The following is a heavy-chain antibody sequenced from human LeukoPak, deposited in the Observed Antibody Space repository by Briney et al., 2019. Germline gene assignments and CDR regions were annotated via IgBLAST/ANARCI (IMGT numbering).Heavy chain of an antibody. CDR3: AREVVAAAGTVDY. CDR2: IYYSGST. V-gene: IGHV4-59*01. J-gene: IGHJ4*02. CDR1: GDSISSYY. D-gene: IGHD6-13*01. Sequence: LETLSLTCTVSGDSISSYYWSWIRQPPGTGLEGIGYIYYSGSTNYNPSLKSRVTISVDTSKNQFSLQLRSVTAADTAVYYCAREVVAAAGTVDYWGQGTLVNVSS.